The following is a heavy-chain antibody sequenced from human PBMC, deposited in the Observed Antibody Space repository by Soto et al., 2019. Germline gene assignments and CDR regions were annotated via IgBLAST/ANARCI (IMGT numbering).Heavy chain of an antibody. D-gene: IGHD1-26*01. CDR3: ASMGGSYQGTYYFDY. Sequence: QVQLQESGPGLVKPSQTLSLTCTVSGGSISSGGYYWSWILQHPGKGLEWIGYIYYSGSTYYNPALKSRVTISVDTSKNQFSLKLSSVTAADTAVYYCASMGGSYQGTYYFDYWGQGTLVTVSS. CDR1: GGSISSGGYY. J-gene: IGHJ4*02. CDR2: IYYSGST. V-gene: IGHV4-31*03.